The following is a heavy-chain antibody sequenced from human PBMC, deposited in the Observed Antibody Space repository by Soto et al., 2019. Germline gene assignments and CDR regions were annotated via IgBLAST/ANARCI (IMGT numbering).Heavy chain of an antibody. CDR3: ASHTYHHDSSGPPGY. V-gene: IGHV3-48*01. J-gene: IGHJ4*02. CDR2: FISSSITI. D-gene: IGHD3-22*01. CDR1: GFIFSTYS. Sequence: GGSLKLSCAASGFIFSTYSMYLFGLGLGKGMELVSYFISSSITIFYTVSVKGRFSVSRDNAKISLYLQMNILRAVVTAVYYCASHTYHHDSSGPPGYWGQGT.